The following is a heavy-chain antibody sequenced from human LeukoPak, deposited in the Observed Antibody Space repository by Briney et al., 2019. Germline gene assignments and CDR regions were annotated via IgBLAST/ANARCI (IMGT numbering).Heavy chain of an antibody. CDR3: TTLTIVEAGK. Sequence: GVSLRLSCAASVFTFSNAWMNCVRHAPGKGLECIARMKSKTDGCTRDYSAPVKGKFTRPRDESKKTLYLKMNRLKTEHTAVYYCTTLTIVEAGKWGQGTLVPASS. CDR2: MKSKTDGCTR. D-gene: IGHD6-19*01. J-gene: IGHJ4*02. V-gene: IGHV3-15*01. CDR1: VFTFSNAW.